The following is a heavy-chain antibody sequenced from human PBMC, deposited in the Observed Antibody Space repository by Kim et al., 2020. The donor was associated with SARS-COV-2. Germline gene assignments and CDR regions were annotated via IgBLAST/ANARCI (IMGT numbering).Heavy chain of an antibody. CDR1: GGSISSYY. V-gene: IGHV4-59*01. CDR2: IYYSGST. Sequence: SETLSLTCTVSGGSISSYYWSWIRQPPGKGLEWIGYIYYSGSTNYNPSLKSRVTISVDTSKNQFSLKLSSVTAADTAVYYCARGQTYYDILTGYYFDYWGQGNLVTVSS. CDR3: ARGQTYYDILTGYYFDY. D-gene: IGHD3-9*01. J-gene: IGHJ4*02.